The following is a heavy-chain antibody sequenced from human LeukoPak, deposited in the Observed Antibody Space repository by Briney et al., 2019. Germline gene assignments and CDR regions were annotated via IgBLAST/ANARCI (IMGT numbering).Heavy chain of an antibody. CDR1: GYSFTSYW. CDR3: ARRYYDILTGNWFDP. V-gene: IGHV5-51*01. J-gene: IGHJ5*02. Sequence: GASLKISCKGSGYSFTSYWIGWVRQMPGKGLEWMGIIYPGDSDTRYSPSFQGQVTISADKSISTAYLQWSSLKASDTAMYYCARRYYDILTGNWFDPWGQGTLVTVSS. D-gene: IGHD3-9*01. CDR2: IYPGDSDT.